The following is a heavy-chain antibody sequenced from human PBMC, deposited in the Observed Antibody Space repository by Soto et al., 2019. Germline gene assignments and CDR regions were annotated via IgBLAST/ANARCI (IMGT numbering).Heavy chain of an antibody. J-gene: IGHJ4*02. Sequence: SETLSLTCAVYGGSFSGYYWSWIRQPPGKGLEWIGEINHSGSTNYNPSLKSRVTISVDTSKNQFSLKLSSVTTADTAVYYCARGNPIAVAGRGPDYWGQGTLVTVSS. CDR1: GGSFSGYY. CDR3: ARGNPIAVAGRGPDY. CDR2: INHSGST. D-gene: IGHD6-19*01. V-gene: IGHV4-34*01.